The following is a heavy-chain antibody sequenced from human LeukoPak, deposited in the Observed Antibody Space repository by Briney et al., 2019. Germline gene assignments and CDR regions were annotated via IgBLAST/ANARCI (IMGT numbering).Heavy chain of an antibody. D-gene: IGHD3-3*01. Sequence: GGSLRLSCAASGFTFSSYSMNWVRQASGKGLEWVSYISSSSSTIYYADSVKGRFTISRDNAKNSLYLQMNSLRAEDTAVYYCARGSPNYDFWSGYLIGYPLFDYWGQGTLVTVSS. CDR1: GFTFSSYS. CDR3: ARGSPNYDFWSGYLIGYPLFDY. V-gene: IGHV3-48*01. J-gene: IGHJ4*02. CDR2: ISSSSSTI.